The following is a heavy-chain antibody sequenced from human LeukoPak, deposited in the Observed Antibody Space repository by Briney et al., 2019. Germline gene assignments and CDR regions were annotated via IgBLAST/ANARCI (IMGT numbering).Heavy chain of an antibody. J-gene: IGHJ4*02. CDR1: GFTFSSYG. CDR2: ISYDGSNK. V-gene: IGHV3-30*18. CDR3: AKDSSGCYRDIDY. D-gene: IGHD3-22*01. Sequence: GGSLRLSCAASGFTFSSYGMHWVRQAPGKGLEWVAVISYDGSNKYYADSVKGRFTISRDNSKNTLYLQMNSLRAEDTAVYYCAKDSSGCYRDIDYWGQGTLVTVSS.